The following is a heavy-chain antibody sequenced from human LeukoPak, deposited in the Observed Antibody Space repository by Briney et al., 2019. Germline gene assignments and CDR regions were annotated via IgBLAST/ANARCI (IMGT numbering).Heavy chain of an antibody. V-gene: IGHV1-8*02. CDR1: GYTFTSYD. CDR2: MNPNSGNT. CDR3: ASLWFGEFLEFDP. D-gene: IGHD3-10*01. Sequence: ASVKVSCKASGYTFTSYDNNWVRQATGQGLEWMGWMNPNSGNTGYAQKFQGRVTMTRNTSISTAYMELSSLRSEDTAVYYCASLWFGEFLEFDPWGQGTLVTVSS. J-gene: IGHJ5*02.